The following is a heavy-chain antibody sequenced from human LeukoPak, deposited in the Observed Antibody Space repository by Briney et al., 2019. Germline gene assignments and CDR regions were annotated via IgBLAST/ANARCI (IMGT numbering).Heavy chain of an antibody. V-gene: IGHV4-39*01. Sequence: KPSETLSLTCTVSGGAISGSPYYWGWIRQPPGKGLEWIGSTSYSGSTYYNPSLKSRVTISVDTSKNQFSLKLTSVTAADTAVYYCARAYSGGWYNDFDPWGQGTLVIVSS. CDR2: TSYSGST. CDR1: GGAISGSPYY. J-gene: IGHJ5*02. CDR3: ARAYSGGWYNDFDP. D-gene: IGHD6-19*01.